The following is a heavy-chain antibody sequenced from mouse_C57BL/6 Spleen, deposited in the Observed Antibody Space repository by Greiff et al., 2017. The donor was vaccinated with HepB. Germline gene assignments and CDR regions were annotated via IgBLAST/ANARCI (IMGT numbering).Heavy chain of an antibody. CDR2: IYPGDGDT. CDR1: GYTFTDYY. CDR3: ARGVLGY. J-gene: IGHJ2*01. Sequence: VKLQHSGPELVKPGASVKISCKASGYTFTDYYMNWVKQRPGKGLEWIGRIYPGDGDTNYNGKFKGKATLTADKSSSTAYMQLSSLTSEDSAVYFCARGVLGYWGQGTTLTVSS. D-gene: IGHD1-1*01. V-gene: IGHV1-82*01.